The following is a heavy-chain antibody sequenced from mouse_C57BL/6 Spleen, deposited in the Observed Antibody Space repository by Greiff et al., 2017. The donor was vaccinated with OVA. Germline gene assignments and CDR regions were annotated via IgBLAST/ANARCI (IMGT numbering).Heavy chain of an antibody. J-gene: IGHJ2*01. V-gene: IGHV5-6*01. CDR2: ISSGGSYT. CDR3: ARQVPHFDY. CDR1: GFTFSSYG. Sequence: EVQLVESGGDLVKPGGSLKLSCAASGFTFSSYGMSWVRQTPDKRLEWVATISSGGSYTYYPDSVKGRFTISRDNAKNTLYLQMSSLKSEDTAMYYCARQVPHFDYWGQGTTLTVSS.